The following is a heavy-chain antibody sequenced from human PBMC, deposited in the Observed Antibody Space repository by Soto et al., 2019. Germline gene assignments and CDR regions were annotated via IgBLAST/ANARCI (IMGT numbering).Heavy chain of an antibody. CDR1: GVSIDSNDW. D-gene: IGHD6-13*01. J-gene: IGHJ4*02. Sequence: SETLSLTCAVSGVSIDSNDWWNWVRQTPEKGLEWIGEIFHEGNIIYNPSLKSRVTMSVDKSKNQLSLELRSVTAADTALYYCARDHKSGESWFFHSWGKGILVTVSS. CDR3: ARDHKSGESWFFHS. CDR2: IFHEGNI. V-gene: IGHV4-4*02.